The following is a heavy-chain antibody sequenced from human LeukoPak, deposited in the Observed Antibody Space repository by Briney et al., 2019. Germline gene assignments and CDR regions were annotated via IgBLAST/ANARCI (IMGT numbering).Heavy chain of an antibody. CDR2: IYSAGST. Sequence: GGSLSPSCAASGFTASSNYMSWVRQAPGNGLEWVSVIYSAGSTYYADSVKGRFTISRDNSENTLYLQMNSLRAEDTAVYYCARDPGIDAFDYWGQGTLVTVSS. J-gene: IGHJ4*02. CDR3: ARDPGIDAFDY. D-gene: IGHD2-15*01. CDR1: GFTASSNY. V-gene: IGHV3-66*01.